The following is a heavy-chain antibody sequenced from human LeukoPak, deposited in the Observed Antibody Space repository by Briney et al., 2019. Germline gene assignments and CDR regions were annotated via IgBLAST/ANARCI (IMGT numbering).Heavy chain of an antibody. D-gene: IGHD3-10*01. J-gene: IGHJ4*02. Sequence: PGGSLRLSCAASGFIFSSYAMHWVRQAPGKGLEYVSVISSNGGTTYYANSVKGRFTISRDNSRDTLYLQMNSLRAEDTAVYYCARAPSPFGEFDYWGQGTLLTVSS. CDR1: GFIFSSYA. V-gene: IGHV3-64*01. CDR2: ISSNGGTT. CDR3: ARAPSPFGEFDY.